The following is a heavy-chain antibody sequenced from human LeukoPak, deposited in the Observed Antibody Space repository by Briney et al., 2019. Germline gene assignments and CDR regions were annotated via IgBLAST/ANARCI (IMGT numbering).Heavy chain of an antibody. CDR3: ARRTYNWFDP. Sequence: SSETLSLTCGVSGVSITTTNWWTWVRQPPGKGLEWIGEVHLDGRTNYNPSLESRLTISVDKSKNQFSLKLSSVTAADTAVYYCARRTYNWFDPWGQGTLVTVSS. V-gene: IGHV4-4*02. J-gene: IGHJ5*02. CDR1: GVSITTTNW. CDR2: VHLDGRT. D-gene: IGHD1/OR15-1a*01.